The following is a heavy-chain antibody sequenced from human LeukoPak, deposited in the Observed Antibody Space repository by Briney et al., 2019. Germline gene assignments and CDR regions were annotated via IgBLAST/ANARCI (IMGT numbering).Heavy chain of an antibody. V-gene: IGHV3-7*01. CDR3: AGHYGSGTYYYYFDY. Sequence: GGSLRLSXAASGFTFSIYWMSWVRQAPGKGLEWVANMKQDGSQKYYVDSVKGRFTISRDNAKNSLYLQMNSLRAEDTAVYYCAGHYGSGTYYYYFDYWAQGTLVTVSS. D-gene: IGHD3-10*01. CDR2: MKQDGSQK. J-gene: IGHJ4*02. CDR1: GFTFSIYW.